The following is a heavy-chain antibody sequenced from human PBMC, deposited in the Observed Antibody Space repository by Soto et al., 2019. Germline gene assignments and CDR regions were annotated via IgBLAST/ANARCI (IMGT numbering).Heavy chain of an antibody. CDR2: IYHSGST. CDR3: ARVQGGLGYDRSGYYWTWYFDL. Sequence: QLQLQESGSGLVKPSQTLSLTCAVSGGSISSGGYSWSWIRQPPGKGLEWIGYIYHSGSTYYNPSLKSRVTISVDRYKNQFSLKLSSVTAADTAVYYCARVQGGLGYDRSGYYWTWYFDLWGRGTLVTVSS. V-gene: IGHV4-30-2*01. J-gene: IGHJ2*01. D-gene: IGHD3-22*01. CDR1: GGSISSGGYS.